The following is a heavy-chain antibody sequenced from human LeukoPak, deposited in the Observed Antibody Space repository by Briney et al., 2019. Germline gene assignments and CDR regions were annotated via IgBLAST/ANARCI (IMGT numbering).Heavy chain of an antibody. Sequence: SETLSLTCTVSGGSISRHYWMWIRQPPGKGLEWLGYNYYTGSTNYNSSLGGRITILIDTSKNQFSLTLTSVTAADTAVYYCARAAQGYFDYWGQGTLVTVSS. V-gene: IGHV4-59*08. CDR1: GGSISRHY. CDR3: ARAAQGYFDY. D-gene: IGHD6-25*01. J-gene: IGHJ4*02. CDR2: NYYTGST.